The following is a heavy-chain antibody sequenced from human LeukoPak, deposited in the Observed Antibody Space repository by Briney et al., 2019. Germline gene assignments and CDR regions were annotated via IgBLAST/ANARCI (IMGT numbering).Heavy chain of an antibody. CDR3: ARDLPGYSYGYYFDY. J-gene: IGHJ4*02. CDR2: ISAYNGNT. CDR1: GYTFTSYG. Sequence: GASVKVSCKASGYTFTSYGISWVRQAPGQGLEWMGWISAYNGNTNYAQKLLGRVTMTTDTSTSTAYMELRSLRSDDTAVYYCARDLPGYSYGYYFDYWGQGTLVTVSS. D-gene: IGHD5-18*01. V-gene: IGHV1-18*01.